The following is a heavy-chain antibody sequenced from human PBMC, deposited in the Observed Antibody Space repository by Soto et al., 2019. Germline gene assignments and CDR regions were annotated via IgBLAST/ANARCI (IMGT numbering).Heavy chain of an antibody. Sequence: ASVKVSCKAFGYSFISHYMHWVRQAPGQGLEWMGTIHPEGINTAYAQKFQGRVTMTSDTSTSTVYMELTSLTSEDTAVYYCARDTSWNERVWWFDPWGQGTLVTVSS. CDR1: GYSFISHY. CDR3: ARDTSWNERVWWFDP. D-gene: IGHD1-1*01. CDR2: IHPEGINT. V-gene: IGHV1-46*03. J-gene: IGHJ5*02.